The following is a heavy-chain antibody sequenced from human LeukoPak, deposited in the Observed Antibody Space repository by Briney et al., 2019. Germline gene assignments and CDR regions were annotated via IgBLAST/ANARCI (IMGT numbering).Heavy chain of an antibody. CDR2: ISSSSSYI. D-gene: IGHD3-3*01. J-gene: IGHJ3*02. CDR3: ARPTNYDFWSGASPGTFDI. V-gene: IGHV3-21*01. Sequence: PGESLRLSCAASGFTFSSDSMNWGRQAPGKGLEWVSSISSSSSYIYYADSVKGRFTISRDNAKNSLYLQMNSLRAEDTAVYYCARPTNYDFWSGASPGTFDIWGQGTMVTVSS. CDR1: GFTFSSDS.